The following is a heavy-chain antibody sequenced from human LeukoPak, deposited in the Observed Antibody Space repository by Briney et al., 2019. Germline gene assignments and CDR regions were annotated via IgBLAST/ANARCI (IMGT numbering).Heavy chain of an antibody. CDR2: ISDNGGST. J-gene: IGHJ4*02. Sequence: GGSLRLSCATSGFAFKKYAMYWVRQAPGKGLEWVSGISDNGGSTYYTDSVKGRFTVSRDNSKNTLYLQMDSLRAEDTAVYYCAQSGSFYFPFDYWGQGTLVTVSS. CDR1: GFAFKKYA. V-gene: IGHV3-23*01. D-gene: IGHD1-26*01. CDR3: AQSGSFYFPFDY.